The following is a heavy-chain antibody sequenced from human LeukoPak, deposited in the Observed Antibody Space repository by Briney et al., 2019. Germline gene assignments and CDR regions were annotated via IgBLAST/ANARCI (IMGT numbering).Heavy chain of an antibody. CDR1: GGSFSGYY. V-gene: IGHV4-34*01. Sequence: SETLSLTCAVYGGSFSGYYWSWIRQPPGKGLGWIGEINHSGSTNYNPSLKSRVTISVDTSKNQFSLKLSSVTAADTAVYYCARGLYSSSWGDYFDYWGQGTLVTVSS. D-gene: IGHD6-13*01. J-gene: IGHJ4*02. CDR3: ARGLYSSSWGDYFDY. CDR2: INHSGST.